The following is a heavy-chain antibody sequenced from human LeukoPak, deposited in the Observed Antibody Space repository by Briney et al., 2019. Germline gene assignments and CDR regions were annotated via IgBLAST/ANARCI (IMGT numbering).Heavy chain of an antibody. CDR1: GGSISSYY. J-gene: IGHJ4*02. CDR3: ARAPGYSSGWPEYYFDY. Sequence: PSETLSLTCTVSGGSISSYYWSWIRQPPGKGLEWIGYIYYSGSTNYNPSLKSRVTISVDTSKNQFSLKLSSVTAADTAVYYCARAPGYSSGWPEYYFDYWGQGTLVTVSS. V-gene: IGHV4-59*01. CDR2: IYYSGST. D-gene: IGHD6-19*01.